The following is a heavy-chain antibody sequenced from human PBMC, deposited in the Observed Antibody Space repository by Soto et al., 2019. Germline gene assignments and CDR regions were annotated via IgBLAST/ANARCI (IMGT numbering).Heavy chain of an antibody. V-gene: IGHV1-18*01. D-gene: IGHD2-15*01. CDR1: GYTFTSYG. CDR2: ISAYNGNT. J-gene: IGHJ1*01. CDR3: ARDLGGCSGGSCYSMYPQ. Sequence: ASVKVSCKASGYTFTSYGISWVRQAPGQGLEWMGWISAYNGNTNYAQKLQGRVTMTTDTSTSTAYMELRSLRSDDTAVYYCARDLGGCSGGSCYSMYPQWGQGTLVTVSS.